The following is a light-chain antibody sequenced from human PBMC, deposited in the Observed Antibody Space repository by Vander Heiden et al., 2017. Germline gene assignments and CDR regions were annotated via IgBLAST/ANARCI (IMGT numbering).Light chain of an antibody. Sequence: EIALTQSPGTLSLSPGERATLSCRASQFISTTKLAWYQQKPGQAPRLLNYGTSNRASGIPNRFSGSGSRTDFALTISRLEHEDFAVYFCQQYSGMSTFGQGTKLEIK. CDR3: QQYSGMST. J-gene: IGKJ2*01. CDR1: QFISTTK. CDR2: GTS. V-gene: IGKV3-20*01.